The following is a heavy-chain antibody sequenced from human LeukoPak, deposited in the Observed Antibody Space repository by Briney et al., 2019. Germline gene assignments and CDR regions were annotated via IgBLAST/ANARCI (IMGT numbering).Heavy chain of an antibody. D-gene: IGHD3-9*01. CDR2: ISGSGGST. V-gene: IGHV3-23*01. J-gene: IGHJ5*02. Sequence: GGSLRLSCAASGFTFSSYAMSWVRQAPGKGLEWVSAISGSGGSTYCADSVKGRFTISRDNSKNTLYLQMNSLRAEDTAVYYCAKGLMSGYYDILTGLAWGQGTLVTVSS. CDR1: GFTFSSYA. CDR3: AKGLMSGYYDILTGLA.